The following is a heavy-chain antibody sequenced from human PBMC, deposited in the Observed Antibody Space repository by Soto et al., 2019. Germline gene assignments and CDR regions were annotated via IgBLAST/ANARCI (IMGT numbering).Heavy chain of an antibody. CDR1: GFPLSSYS. Sequence: GSLRPSLVTSGFPLSSYSISWVRQTPGKGLEWVSGISGSGGRTYYADSVKGRFTISRDNSNNTLSLQMHILRVEDTAVYFCAKGGYYSLFDIWGQGTMVT. V-gene: IGHV3-23*01. J-gene: IGHJ3*02. D-gene: IGHD3-16*01. CDR2: ISGSGGRT. CDR3: AKGGYYSLFDI.